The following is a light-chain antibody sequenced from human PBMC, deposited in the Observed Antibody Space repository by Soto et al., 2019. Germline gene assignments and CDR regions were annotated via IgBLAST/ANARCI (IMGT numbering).Light chain of an antibody. J-gene: IGKJ5*01. CDR3: QQYGSPRPIP. CDR1: QSVSNNF. V-gene: IGKV3-20*01. Sequence: EIVLTQSPGTLSLSPGERAALSCRASQSVSNNFLAWYQQKPGQAPRLLIYATSSRATGIPDRFSGGGSGTAFPLTFSRLEPEDFAVYFCQQYGSPRPIPFGKGTQLEFK. CDR2: ATS.